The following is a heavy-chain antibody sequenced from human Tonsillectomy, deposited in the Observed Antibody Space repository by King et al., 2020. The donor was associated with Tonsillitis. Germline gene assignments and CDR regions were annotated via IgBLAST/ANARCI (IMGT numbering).Heavy chain of an antibody. CDR1: GFSLSTSGVC. D-gene: IGHD3-3*01. Sequence: TLKESGPALVKPTQTLTLTCTFSGFSLSTSGVCGTWIRQPPGKALEWLALLDWVDGKYYSTSLKTRPTISKDTSKNQVVLTMTNMDPVDTATYYCVRITNDFWSGYADYWGQGTLVTVSS. CDR2: LDWVDGK. V-gene: IGHV2-70*01. CDR3: VRITNDFWSGYADY. J-gene: IGHJ4*02.